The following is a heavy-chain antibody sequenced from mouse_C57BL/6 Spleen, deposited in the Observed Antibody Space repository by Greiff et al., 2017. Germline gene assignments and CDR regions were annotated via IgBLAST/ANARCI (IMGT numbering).Heavy chain of an antibody. D-gene: IGHD4-1*01. CDR2: ILPGSGST. V-gene: IGHV1-9*01. Sequence: VQRVESGAELMKPGASVKLSCTATGYTFTGYWIEWVKQRPGHGLEWIGEILPGSGSTNYNEKFKGKATLTADTSSNTAYMQLSSLTTEDSAIYYGARYWVRRKGCYFDYWGQGTTLTVSS. CDR1: GYTFTGYW. CDR3: ARYWVRRKGCYFDY. J-gene: IGHJ2*01.